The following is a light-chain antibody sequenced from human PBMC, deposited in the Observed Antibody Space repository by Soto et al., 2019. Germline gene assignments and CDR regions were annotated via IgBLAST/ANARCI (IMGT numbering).Light chain of an antibody. J-gene: IGKJ4*01. CDR1: QGIGDT. CDR2: DTS. V-gene: IGKV3-15*01. Sequence: EVLKRQSPATLYEYPGEGATLSCRASQGIGDTLAWYQHKPGQTPRLLIYDTSTRATGVPARFSGSRSGTEFTLTINSLQSEDFAVYYCQRYNNWPPTFGGGTKVDIK. CDR3: QRYNNWPPT.